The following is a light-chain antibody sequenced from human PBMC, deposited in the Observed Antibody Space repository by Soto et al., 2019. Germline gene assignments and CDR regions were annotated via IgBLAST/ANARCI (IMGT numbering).Light chain of an antibody. CDR1: EDVKSR. Sequence: DIQMTQSPSSVSASVGDKVTISCRASEDVKSRLAWYQQTPGKAPNLLIFHASSLQSGAPSRFSGSGSGTDFSLTISSLEPEDFATYYCQQFDYFPVTFGGGTKVE. CDR2: HAS. J-gene: IGKJ4*01. CDR3: QQFDYFPVT. V-gene: IGKV1-12*01.